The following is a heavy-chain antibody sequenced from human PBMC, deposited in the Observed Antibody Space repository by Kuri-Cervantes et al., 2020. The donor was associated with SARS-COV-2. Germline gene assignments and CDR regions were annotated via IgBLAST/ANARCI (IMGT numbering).Heavy chain of an antibody. V-gene: IGHV4-38-2*01. CDR2: IYYSGST. J-gene: IGHJ4*02. CDR3: ARHTGGGYYYDSSGYYHYFDY. Sequence: SQTLSLTCAVSGYSISSGYYWGWIRQPPGKGLERIGYIYYSGSTNYNPSLKSRVTISVDTSKNQFSLKLSSVTAADTAVYYCARHTGGGYYYDSSGYYHYFDYWGQGTLVTVSS. D-gene: IGHD3-22*01. CDR1: GYSISSGYY.